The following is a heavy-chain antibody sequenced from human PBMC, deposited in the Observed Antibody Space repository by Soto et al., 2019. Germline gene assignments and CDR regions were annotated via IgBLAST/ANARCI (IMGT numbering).Heavy chain of an antibody. Sequence: LETMDLTSAVYGGSFSGYYWSWIRKTPGKGLEWIGEINHSGSTNYNPSLKSRVTISVDTSKNQFSLKLSSVTAADTAVYYCARVLYYDFWSGYPSPTGYYYGMDVWGQGTTVTVSS. V-gene: IGHV4-34*01. CDR3: ARVLYYDFWSGYPSPTGYYYGMDV. J-gene: IGHJ6*02. CDR1: GGSFSGYY. CDR2: INHSGST. D-gene: IGHD3-3*01.